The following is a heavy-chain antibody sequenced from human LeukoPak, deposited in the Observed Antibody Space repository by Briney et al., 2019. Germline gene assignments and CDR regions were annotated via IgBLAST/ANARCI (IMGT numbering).Heavy chain of an antibody. V-gene: IGHV1-2*02. Sequence: ASVKVSCKASGYSFTAYYMHWVRRAPGQGLEWMGWINPNSGGTNYAQKFQGRVTMTRDTSITTAYMEMSRLRSDDTALYYCARSPHILTGENFDYWGQGTLVTVSS. D-gene: IGHD3-9*01. CDR3: ARSPHILTGENFDY. J-gene: IGHJ4*02. CDR2: INPNSGGT. CDR1: GYSFTAYY.